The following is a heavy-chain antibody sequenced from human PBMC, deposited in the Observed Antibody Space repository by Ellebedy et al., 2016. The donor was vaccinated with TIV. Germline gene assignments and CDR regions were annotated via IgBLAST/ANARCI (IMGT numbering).Heavy chain of an antibody. J-gene: IGHJ4*02. CDR1: GGSISSYY. CDR3: ARGLFAGFDY. CDR2: IYYSGST. Sequence: SETLSLXXTVSGGSISSYYWSWIRQPPGKGLEWIGYIYYSGSTNYNPSLKSRVTISVDTSKNQFSLKLSSVTAADTAVYYCARGLFAGFDYWGQGTLVTVSS. D-gene: IGHD6-13*01. V-gene: IGHV4-59*01.